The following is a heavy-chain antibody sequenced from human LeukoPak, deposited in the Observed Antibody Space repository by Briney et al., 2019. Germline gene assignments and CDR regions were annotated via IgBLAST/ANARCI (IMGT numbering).Heavy chain of an antibody. CDR1: GYTFINND. J-gene: IGHJ5*02. CDR3: ARSHTQKGFCGGGRCYPTVWWFDP. CDR2: IDPKNGNR. D-gene: IGHD2-15*01. Sequence: RASVKVSCKTSGYTFINNDINWVRQAPGQGLEWMAWIDPKNGNRGYAQNFQGRVTMTTDISINTAYLELSSLRSEDTAVYYCARSHTQKGFCGGGRCYPTVWWFDPWGQGTLVTVSS. V-gene: IGHV1-8*01.